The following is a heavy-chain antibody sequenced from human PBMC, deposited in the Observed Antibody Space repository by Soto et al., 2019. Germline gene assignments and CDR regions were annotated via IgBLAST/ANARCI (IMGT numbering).Heavy chain of an antibody. CDR3: TTDNWFDP. CDR2: IKSKTNGATT. CDR1: GLTFRNAW. V-gene: IGHV3-15*01. Sequence: GGSLTLSGTASGLTFRNAWTSWVRQAPGKGLEWVGRIKSKTNGATTDYGAPVKGRFTISKDDSKNTLYLQISSLKTEDTAIYYCTTDNWFDPWGQGTLVTVSS. J-gene: IGHJ5*02.